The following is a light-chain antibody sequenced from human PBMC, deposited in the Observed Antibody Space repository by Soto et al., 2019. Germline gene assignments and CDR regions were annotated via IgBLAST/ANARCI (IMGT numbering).Light chain of an antibody. V-gene: IGKV4-1*01. CDR1: QSVLYSSNNKNY. CDR3: QQYYSTPRT. CDR2: WAS. Sequence: DIVMTQSPDSLAVSLGERATINCKSSQSVLYSSNNKNYLAWYQQKPGQPPKLLIYWASTRESGVPDRFSGSRSGTDFTLPISSLQAEDVAVYYCQQYYSTPRTFGQGTKVEIK. J-gene: IGKJ1*01.